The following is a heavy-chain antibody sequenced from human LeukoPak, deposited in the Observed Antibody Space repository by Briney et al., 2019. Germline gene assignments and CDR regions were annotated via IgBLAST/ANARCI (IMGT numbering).Heavy chain of an antibody. V-gene: IGHV3-7*01. CDR1: GFTFSSYW. CDR2: IKQDGSEK. CDR3: AREGRYYYGSGSSGIDY. J-gene: IGHJ4*02. D-gene: IGHD3-10*01. Sequence: GGSLRLSCAASGFTFSSYWMSWVRQAPGKGLEWVANIKQDGSEKYYVDSVKGRFTISRDNAKNSLYLQMNSLRAEDTAVYYCAREGRYYYGSGSSGIDYWGQGTLVTVSS.